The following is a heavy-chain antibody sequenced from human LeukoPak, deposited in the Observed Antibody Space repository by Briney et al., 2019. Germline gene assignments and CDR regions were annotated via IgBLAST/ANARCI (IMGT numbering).Heavy chain of an antibody. D-gene: IGHD4-17*01. CDR1: GFTFSSYG. J-gene: IGHJ4*02. V-gene: IGHV3-33*06. Sequence: GGSLRLSCAASGFTFSSYGMPWVRQPPGKGLEWVAVIWYDGSNKYYADSVKGRFTISRDNSKNTLYLQMNSLRAEDTAVYYCAKETTVRYFDYWGQGTLVTVSS. CDR2: IWYDGSNK. CDR3: AKETTVRYFDY.